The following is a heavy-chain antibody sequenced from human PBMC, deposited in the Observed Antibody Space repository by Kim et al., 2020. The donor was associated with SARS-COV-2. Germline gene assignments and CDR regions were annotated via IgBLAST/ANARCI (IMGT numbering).Heavy chain of an antibody. CDR2: T. V-gene: IGHV5-10-1*01. CDR3: ARHTVTTGFDP. D-gene: IGHD4-17*01. Sequence: TNYDPSFQGHVTISADKSISTAYLQWSSLKASDTAMYYCARHTVTTGFDPWGQGTLVTVSS. J-gene: IGHJ5*02.